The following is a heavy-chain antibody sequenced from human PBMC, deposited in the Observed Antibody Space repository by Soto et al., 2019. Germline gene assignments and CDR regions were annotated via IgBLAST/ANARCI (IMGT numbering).Heavy chain of an antibody. CDR3: ASYYYDSSGYYYVPGVY. J-gene: IGHJ4*02. CDR1: GGSISSYY. V-gene: IGHV4-59*08. Sequence: ETLSLTCTVSGGSISSYYWSWIRQPPGRGLNGIGYIYYSGSTNYNPSLKSRVTISVDTSKNQFPLKLSSVTAADTAVYYCASYYYDSSGYYYVPGVYWGQGTLVTVSS. D-gene: IGHD3-22*01. CDR2: IYYSGST.